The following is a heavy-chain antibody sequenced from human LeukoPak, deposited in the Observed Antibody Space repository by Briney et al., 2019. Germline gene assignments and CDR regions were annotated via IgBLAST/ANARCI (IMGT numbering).Heavy chain of an antibody. CDR2: IDGSGSS. V-gene: IGHV4-38-2*02. J-gene: IGHJ5*02. CDR1: GYSISSGYL. D-gene: IGHD3-10*01. CDR3: ARDSGTTGEVKFDP. Sequence: PSETLPLTCTVSGYSISSGYLWGWIRQPPGKGLEWIGSIDGSGSSYYNPSLKSRVTISVDTSKNQFSLKLSSVTAADTAVYYCARDSGTTGEVKFDPWGQGTLVTVSS.